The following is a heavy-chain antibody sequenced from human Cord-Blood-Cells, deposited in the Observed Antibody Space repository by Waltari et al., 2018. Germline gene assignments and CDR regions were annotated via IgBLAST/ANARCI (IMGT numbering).Heavy chain of an antibody. D-gene: IGHD7-27*01. CDR2: IIPIFGTA. CDR3: ARDRLLGISSYWYFDR. J-gene: IGHJ2*01. V-gene: IGHV1-69*01. Sequence: QVQLVQSGAEVKKPGSSVKVSCKASGGTFSSYAISWVRQAPGKGLEWMGGIIPIFGTANYAQKFQGRVTITADESTSTAYMGLSSLRSEDTAVYYCARDRLLGISSYWYFDRWGRGTLVTVSS. CDR1: GGTFSSYA.